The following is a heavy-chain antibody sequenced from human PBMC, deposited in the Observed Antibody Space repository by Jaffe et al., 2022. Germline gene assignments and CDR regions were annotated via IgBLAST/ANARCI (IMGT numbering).Heavy chain of an antibody. J-gene: IGHJ4*02. D-gene: IGHD2-15*01. Sequence: QLQLQESGSGLVKPSQTLSLTCAVSGGSISSGGYSWSWIRQPPGKGLEWIGYIYHSGSTYYNPSLKSRVTISVDRSKNQFSLKLSSVTAADTAVYYCARESLVVAATHGGYFDYWGQGTLVTVSS. CDR1: GGSISSGGYS. CDR2: IYHSGST. V-gene: IGHV4-30-2*01. CDR3: ARESLVVAATHGGYFDY.